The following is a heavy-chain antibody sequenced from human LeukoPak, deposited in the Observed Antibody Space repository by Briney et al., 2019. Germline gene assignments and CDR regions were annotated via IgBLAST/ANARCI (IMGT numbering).Heavy chain of an antibody. V-gene: IGHV3-23*01. CDR1: GFTFSSYA. CDR3: AKGPGDIGGYYYGRDV. Sequence: GGSLRLSCAASGFTFSSYAMSWVRQAPGKGLEWVSAISGGGGSTYYADSVKGRFTITRDNSKNTLYLEMNSLRTEDTAVYYRAKGPGDIGGYYYGRDVWGEGPTVTVSS. J-gene: IGHJ6*04. D-gene: IGHD3-16*01. CDR2: ISGGGGST.